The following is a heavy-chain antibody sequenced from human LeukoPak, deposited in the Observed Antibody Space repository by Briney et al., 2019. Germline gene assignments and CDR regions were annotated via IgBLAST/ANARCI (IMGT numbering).Heavy chain of an antibody. CDR2: ISGSGVIT. J-gene: IGHJ4*02. D-gene: IGHD2/OR15-2a*01. Sequence: TGGSLRLSGAASGFTFSNYAMTWVRQAPGKGLEWVSDISGSGVITNYADSVKGRFTISRDSSMNTVYLQMNSLRAEDTAVYYCARLDGGLLHWGQGALVTVSS. CDR3: ARLDGGLLH. V-gene: IGHV3-23*01. CDR1: GFTFSNYA.